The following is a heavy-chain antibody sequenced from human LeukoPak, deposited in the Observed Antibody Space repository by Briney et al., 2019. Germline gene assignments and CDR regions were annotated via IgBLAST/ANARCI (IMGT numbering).Heavy chain of an antibody. CDR1: GFTFSSYA. J-gene: IGHJ5*02. CDR2: ISGSGGST. D-gene: IGHD3-10*01. V-gene: IGHV3-23*01. CDR3: AKDPPTGFGEFNWFDP. Sequence: GGSLRLSCAASGFTFSSYAMSWVRQAPGKGLEWVSAISGSGGSTYYPDSVKGRFTISRDNSKNTLYLQMNSLRAEDTAVYYCAKDPPTGFGEFNWFDPWGQGTLVTVSS.